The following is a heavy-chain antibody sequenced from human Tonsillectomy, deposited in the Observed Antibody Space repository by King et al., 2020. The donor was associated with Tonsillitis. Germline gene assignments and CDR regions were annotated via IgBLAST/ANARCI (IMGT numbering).Heavy chain of an antibody. CDR2: IRSRVKSYTT. V-gene: IGHV3-72*01. J-gene: IGHJ4*02. CDR3: HRVEDGGYYRH. Sequence: VQLVESGGGLVQPGGSLRLSCAASGFTFSDYFIDWVRQAPGRGLEWVGRIRSRVKSYTTDFAASVKGRFTISRDDSKNSVSLQMNSLKTEDTAVYYCHRVEDGGYYRHWGLRTLVTVSS. CDR1: GFTFSDYF. D-gene: IGHD3-22*01.